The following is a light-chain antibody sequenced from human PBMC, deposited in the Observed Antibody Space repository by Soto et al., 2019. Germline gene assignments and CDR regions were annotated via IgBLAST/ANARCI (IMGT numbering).Light chain of an antibody. J-gene: IGLJ1*01. CDR1: SSDVGGYNY. V-gene: IGLV2-11*01. Sequence: QSALTQPRSVSGYPGQSVTISCTGTSSDVGGYNYVSWYQQHPGKAPKLMIYDVSKRPSGVPDRFSGSKSGNTASLTISGLQAEDETDYYCCSYAGNSYVFGTGTKLTVL. CDR3: CSYAGNSYV. CDR2: DVS.